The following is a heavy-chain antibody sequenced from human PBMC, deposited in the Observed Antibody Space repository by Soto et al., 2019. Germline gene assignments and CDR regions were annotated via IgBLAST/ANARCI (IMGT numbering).Heavy chain of an antibody. V-gene: IGHV1-46*03. CDR1: GYTFTSYY. CDR2: INPSGGST. Sequence: ASVKVSCKASGYTFTSYYMHWVRQAPGQGLEWMGIINPSGGSTSYAQKFQGRVTMTRDTSTSTVYMELSSLRSEDTAVYYCAREDIAAAGDAPFDYWGQGTLVTVSS. CDR3: AREDIAAAGDAPFDY. D-gene: IGHD6-13*01. J-gene: IGHJ4*02.